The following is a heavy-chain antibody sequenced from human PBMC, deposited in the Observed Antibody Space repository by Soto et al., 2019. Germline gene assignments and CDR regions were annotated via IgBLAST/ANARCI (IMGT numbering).Heavy chain of an antibody. V-gene: IGHV3-48*01. CDR3: ARGPYSSSPGYHYNHMDV. J-gene: IGHJ6*03. CDR1: GFTFSSYS. CDR2: ISSSSNTI. Sequence: GGSLRLSCAASGFTFSSYSMNWVRQAPGKGLEWASSISSSSNTIYYADSVKGRFTISRDNAKNSLYLQMNSLRAEDTALYYCARGPYSSSPGYHYNHMDVWGKGTTVTVSS. D-gene: IGHD6-6*01.